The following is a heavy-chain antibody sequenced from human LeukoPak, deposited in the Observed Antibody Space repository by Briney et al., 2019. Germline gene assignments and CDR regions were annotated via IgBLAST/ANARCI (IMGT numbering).Heavy chain of an antibody. D-gene: IGHD2-15*01. CDR3: ASFVVVVAGEDY. CDR2: ISGSGGST. V-gene: IGHV3-23*01. CDR1: GFTFSSYA. J-gene: IGHJ4*02. Sequence: GGSLRLSCAASGFTFSSYAMSWVHQAPGKGLEWVSAISGSGGSTYYADSVEGRFTISRDNSKNTLYLQMNSLRAEDTAVYYCASFVVVVAGEDYWGQGTLVTVSS.